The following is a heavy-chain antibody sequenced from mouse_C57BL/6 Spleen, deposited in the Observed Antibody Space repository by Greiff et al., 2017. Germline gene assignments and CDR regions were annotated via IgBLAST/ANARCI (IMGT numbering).Heavy chain of an antibody. J-gene: IGHJ2*01. Sequence: QVQLQQPGAELVRPGSSVKLSCKASGYTFTSYWMHWVKQRPIQGLEWIGNIDPSDSETHYNQKFKDKATLTVDKSSSTAYMQLSSMTSEDAAVYYCAFGTSLRAFDYWGQGTTLTVSA. V-gene: IGHV1-52*01. D-gene: IGHD1-1*01. CDR3: AFGTSLRAFDY. CDR2: IDPSDSET. CDR1: GYTFTSYW.